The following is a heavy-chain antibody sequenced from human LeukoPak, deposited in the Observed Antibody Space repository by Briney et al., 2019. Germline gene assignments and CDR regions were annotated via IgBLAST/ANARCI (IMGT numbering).Heavy chain of an antibody. D-gene: IGHD6-6*01. J-gene: IGHJ4*02. CDR1: GYTLTGYY. Sequence: GASVKVSCKASGYTLTGYYMHWVRQAHGQGLEWMGCINPNSGGTNYAQKFQGRVTMTRDTSISTAYMELSRLRSDDTAVYYCARAITSSFSSSADWGQGTLVTVYS. CDR3: ARAITSSFSSSAD. CDR2: INPNSGGT. V-gene: IGHV1-2*02.